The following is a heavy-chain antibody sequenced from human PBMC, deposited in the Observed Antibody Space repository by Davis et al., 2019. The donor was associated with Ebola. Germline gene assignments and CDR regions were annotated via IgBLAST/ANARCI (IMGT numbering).Heavy chain of an antibody. CDR2: IYYSGST. CDR1: GGSISSYY. J-gene: IGHJ6*03. CDR3: ARGLLRSYYYYYMDV. D-gene: IGHD4-17*01. V-gene: IGHV4-59*06. Sequence: PSETLSLTCTVSGGSISSYYWSWIRQHPGKGLEWIGYIYYSGSTYYNPSLKSRVTISVDTSKNQFSLKLSSVTAADTAVYYCARGLLRSYYYYYMDVWGKGTTVTVSS.